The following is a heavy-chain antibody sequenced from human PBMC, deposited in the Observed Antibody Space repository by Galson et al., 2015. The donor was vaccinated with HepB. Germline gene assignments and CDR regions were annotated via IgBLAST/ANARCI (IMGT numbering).Heavy chain of an antibody. J-gene: IGHJ6*02. CDR3: ARVRATDYGGHYYGMDA. Sequence: SVKVSCKASGYTFTSYTMHWVRQAPGQRLEWMGWINAANGNTKYSRKFQGRVTMTRDTSANTAYMELTRLRSEDTAVFYCARVRATDYGGHYYGMDAWGQGTTVTVSS. CDR1: GYTFTSYT. V-gene: IGHV1-3*01. D-gene: IGHD4-23*01. CDR2: INAANGNT.